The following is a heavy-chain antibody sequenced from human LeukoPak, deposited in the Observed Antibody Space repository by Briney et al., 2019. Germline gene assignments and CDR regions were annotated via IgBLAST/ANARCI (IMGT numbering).Heavy chain of an antibody. V-gene: IGHV3-23*01. D-gene: IGHD3-3*01. CDR3: AKGYYDFWSGYYGSYFDY. Sequence: GGSLRLSCAASGFTFSSFGMNWIRQVPGKGLEWVASISGSGGRINYADSVKGRFTISRHNSKNTLYLQMNSLRAEDTAVYYCAKGYYDFWSGYYGSYFDYWGQGTLVTVSS. CDR2: ISGSGGRI. J-gene: IGHJ4*02. CDR1: GFTFSSFG.